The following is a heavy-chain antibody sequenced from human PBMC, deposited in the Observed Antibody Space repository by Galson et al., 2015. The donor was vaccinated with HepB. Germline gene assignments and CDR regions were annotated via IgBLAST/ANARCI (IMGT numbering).Heavy chain of an antibody. CDR1: GLSISASGEG. V-gene: IGHV2-5*02. Sequence: ALVKPTQTLTLTCSLSGLSISASGEGVGWIRQSPGKALEWLSLIYWDDTKRYRPSLENRLTITKDTSKNQVVLTMTNMDPVDTGTYYCAKLGNSFFEYWGQGTPVTVSS. D-gene: IGHD4-23*01. CDR3: AKLGNSFFEY. CDR2: IYWDDTK. J-gene: IGHJ4*02.